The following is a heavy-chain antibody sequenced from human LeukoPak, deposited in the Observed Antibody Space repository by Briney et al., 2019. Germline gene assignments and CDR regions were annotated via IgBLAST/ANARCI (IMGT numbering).Heavy chain of an antibody. Sequence: ETLSLTCTVSGGSISSFYWSWIRQPPGKGLEWVANIKQDGSEKNYVDSVKGRFTISRDNVRNSLSLQMNSLRAEDTAVYYCARGDWEPSDYWGQGTLVTVSS. CDR2: IKQDGSEK. CDR3: ARGDWEPSDY. D-gene: IGHD1-14*01. J-gene: IGHJ4*02. CDR1: GGSISSFY. V-gene: IGHV3-7*04.